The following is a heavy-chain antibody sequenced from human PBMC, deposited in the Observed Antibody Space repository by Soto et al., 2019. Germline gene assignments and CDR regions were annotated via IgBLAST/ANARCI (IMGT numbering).Heavy chain of an antibody. J-gene: IGHJ6*02. D-gene: IGHD4-17*01. CDR1: GFTFNSYA. V-gene: IGHV3-30-3*01. Sequence: QVQLVESGGGVVQPGRSLRLSCAASGFTFNSYAMHWVRQAPGKGLEWVAVISYDGSNKYYADSVKGRFTISRDNSKNTLYLQMNSLRAEDTAVYYCARGGDYVGYYYYYGMDVWGQGTTVTVSS. CDR3: ARGGDYVGYYYYYGMDV. CDR2: ISYDGSNK.